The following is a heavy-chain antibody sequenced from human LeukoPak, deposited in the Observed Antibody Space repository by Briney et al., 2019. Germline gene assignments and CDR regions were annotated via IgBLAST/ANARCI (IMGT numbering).Heavy chain of an antibody. V-gene: IGHV1-2*02. D-gene: IGHD6-13*01. CDR2: INPNSGGT. CDR1: GYTFTGYY. CDR3: ARAGVGIAGFDY. J-gene: IGHJ4*02. Sequence: ASVKVSCKASGYTFTGYYMHWVRQAPGQGLEWMGWINPNSGGTNYAQKFQGRVTMTRDTSISTAYMELSSLRSEDTAVYYCARAGVGIAGFDYWGQGTLVTVSS.